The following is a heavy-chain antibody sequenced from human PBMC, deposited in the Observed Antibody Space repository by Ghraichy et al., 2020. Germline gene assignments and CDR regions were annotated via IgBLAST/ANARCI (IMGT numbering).Heavy chain of an antibody. Sequence: GGSLRLSCAASGFAFSSYAMIWVRQAPGMGLEWVSTVTASGSSTYYADSVKGRFTISRDNSKNTLSLQVSSLRAEDTALYYCAKAQFWGFDSWGQGTQVTVSS. CDR1: GFAFSSYA. CDR3: AKAQFWGFDS. V-gene: IGHV3-23*01. J-gene: IGHJ4*02. D-gene: IGHD3-16*01. CDR2: VTASGSST.